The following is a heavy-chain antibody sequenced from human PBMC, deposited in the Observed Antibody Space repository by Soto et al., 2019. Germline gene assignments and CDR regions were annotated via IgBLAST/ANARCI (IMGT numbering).Heavy chain of an antibody. CDR1: GYTFTSYG. CDR2: ISAYNGNT. CDR3: ARDPDYYGSGSYYNPFDY. D-gene: IGHD3-10*01. J-gene: IGHJ4*02. V-gene: IGHV1-18*01. Sequence: QVQLVQSGAEVKKPGASVKVSCKASGYTFTSYGISWVRQAPGQGLEWMGWISAYNGNTNYAQKLQGRVTMTTDTATSTDYMELRSLRSDDTAVYYCARDPDYYGSGSYYNPFDYWGQGTLVTVSS.